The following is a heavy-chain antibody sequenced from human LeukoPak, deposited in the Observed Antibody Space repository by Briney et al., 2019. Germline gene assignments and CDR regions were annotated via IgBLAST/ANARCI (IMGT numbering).Heavy chain of an antibody. J-gene: IGHJ4*02. V-gene: IGHV4-39*01. CDR2: IYYSGGT. CDR3: TRRSNSQPPNY. CDR1: GGSISSSPYY. Sequence: SETLSLTCTVSGGSISSSPYYWGWIRQPPGKDLEWIGSIYYSGGTYYNPSLKSRVTISVDTSKNQFSLKLSSVTAADTAVYYCTRRSNSQPPNYWGQGTLVTVSS. D-gene: IGHD4-23*01.